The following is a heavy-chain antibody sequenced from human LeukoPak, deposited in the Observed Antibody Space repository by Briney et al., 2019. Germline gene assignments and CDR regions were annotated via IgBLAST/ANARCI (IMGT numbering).Heavy chain of an antibody. Sequence: PSETLSLTCTVSGGSISSYYWGWIRQPPGKGLEWIGYIYYSGSTNYNPSLKSRVTISVDTSKNQFSLKLSSVTAADTAVYYCARMSAPPVGMDVWGQGTTVTVSS. J-gene: IGHJ6*02. CDR1: GGSISSYY. V-gene: IGHV4-59*01. CDR3: ARMSAPPVGMDV. CDR2: IYYSGST.